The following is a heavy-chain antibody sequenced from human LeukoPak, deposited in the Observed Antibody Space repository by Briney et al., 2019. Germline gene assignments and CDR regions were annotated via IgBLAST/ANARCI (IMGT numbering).Heavy chain of an antibody. J-gene: IGHJ6*02. CDR2: IVVGSGNT. CDR1: GFTFTSSA. D-gene: IGHD2-2*01. V-gene: IGHV1-58*02. Sequence: SVKVSCKASGFTFTSSAMQWVRQARGQRLEWIGWIVVGSGNTNYAQKFQERVTITRDMSTSTAYMELSSLRSEDTAVYYCAPAEYCSSTRCSPYYYYGMDVWGQGPTVTVPS. CDR3: APAEYCSSTRCSPYYYYGMDV.